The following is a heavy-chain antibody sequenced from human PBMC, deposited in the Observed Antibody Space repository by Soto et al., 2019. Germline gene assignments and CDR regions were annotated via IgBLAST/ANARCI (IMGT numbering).Heavy chain of an antibody. CDR2: INHSGST. V-gene: IGHV4-34*01. Sequence: PSETLSLTCAVYGGSFSGYYWSWIRQPPGKGLEWIGEINHSGSTNYNPSLKSRVTISVDTPKNQFSLKLSSVTAADTAVYYCAMYYDFWSGPLRYGMDVWGQGTTVTVSS. CDR3: AMYYDFWSGPLRYGMDV. D-gene: IGHD3-3*01. J-gene: IGHJ6*02. CDR1: GGSFSGYY.